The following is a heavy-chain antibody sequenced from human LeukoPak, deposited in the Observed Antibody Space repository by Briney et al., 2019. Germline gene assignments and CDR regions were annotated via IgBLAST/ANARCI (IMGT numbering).Heavy chain of an antibody. J-gene: IGHJ4*02. D-gene: IGHD6-19*01. CDR2: IYYSRST. Sequence: SETLFLTCSVSVGSISSSSYYWGWIRQPPGKGLEWIGSIYYSRSTYYNPSLKSRVTISVDTSKNQFSLKLSSVTAADTDVYYCARGSSGWSYYFDYWGQGTLVTVSS. V-gene: IGHV4-39*01. CDR1: VGSISSSSYY. CDR3: ARGSSGWSYYFDY.